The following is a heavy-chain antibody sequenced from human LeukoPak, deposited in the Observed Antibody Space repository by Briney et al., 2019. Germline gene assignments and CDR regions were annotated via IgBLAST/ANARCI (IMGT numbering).Heavy chain of an antibody. CDR1: GGSISSYY. CDR3: ASSHGDYYFDY. D-gene: IGHD4-17*01. J-gene: IGHJ4*02. V-gene: IGHV4-59*12. Sequence: SETLSLTCTVSGGSISSYYWSWIRQPPGKGLEWIGYIYYSGSTNYNPSLKSRVTMSVDTSKNQFSLKLSSVTAADTAVYYCASSHGDYYFDYWGQGTLVTVSS. CDR2: IYYSGST.